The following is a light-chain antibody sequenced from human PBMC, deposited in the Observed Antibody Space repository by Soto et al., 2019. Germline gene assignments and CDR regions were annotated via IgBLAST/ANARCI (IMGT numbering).Light chain of an antibody. CDR2: DAS. V-gene: IGKV1-5*01. J-gene: IGKJ4*01. Sequence: DIQMTQAPSTLSASVGDRVTITCRASQSTSRWLAWYQQKPGKAPKLLIYDASSLESGVSSRFSGSGSGTDFTLTIISLQPDDFGTYYCQQYNSYSVTFGGGTKVDI. CDR3: QQYNSYSVT. CDR1: QSTSRW.